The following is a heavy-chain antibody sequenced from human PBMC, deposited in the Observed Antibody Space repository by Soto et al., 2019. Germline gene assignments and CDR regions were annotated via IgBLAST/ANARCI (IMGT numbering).Heavy chain of an antibody. J-gene: IGHJ4*02. Sequence: ASVKVSCKASGYTFTSYGISWVRQAPGQGLEWMGWISAYNGNTNYAQKLQGRVTMTTDTSTSTAYRELTSVTAADTAVYYCAGDPHTNYVGGSIVYWGQGTLVTVSS. CDR3: AGDPHTNYVGGSIVY. D-gene: IGHD4-4*01. CDR2: ISAYNGNT. V-gene: IGHV1-18*01. CDR1: GYTFTSYG.